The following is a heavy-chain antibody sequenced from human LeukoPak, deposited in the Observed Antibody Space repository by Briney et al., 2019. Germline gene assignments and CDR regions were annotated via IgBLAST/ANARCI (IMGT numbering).Heavy chain of an antibody. J-gene: IGHJ5*02. CDR2: IYHSGST. CDR3: ARLTMVRGDPNWFDP. V-gene: IGHV4-4*02. D-gene: IGHD3-10*01. Sequence: SGTLSLTCAVSGGPISSSNWWSWVRQPPGKGLEWIGEIYHSGSTNYNPSLKSRVTISVDKSKNQFSLKLSSVTAADTAVYYCARLTMVRGDPNWFDPWGQGTLVTVSS. CDR1: GGPISSSNW.